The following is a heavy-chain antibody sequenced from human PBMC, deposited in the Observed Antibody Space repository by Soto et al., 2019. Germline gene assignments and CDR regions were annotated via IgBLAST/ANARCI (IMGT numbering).Heavy chain of an antibody. J-gene: IGHJ4*02. Sequence: ASVKVSCKASGGTFSSYTISWVRQAPGQGLEWMGRIIPILGIANYAQKFQGRVTITADKSTSTAYMELSSLRSEDTAVYYCAKGGYYYGSGSYPTFDYWGQGTLVTVSS. CDR2: IIPILGIA. CDR3: AKGGYYYGSGSYPTFDY. V-gene: IGHV1-69*02. D-gene: IGHD3-10*01. CDR1: GGTFSSYT.